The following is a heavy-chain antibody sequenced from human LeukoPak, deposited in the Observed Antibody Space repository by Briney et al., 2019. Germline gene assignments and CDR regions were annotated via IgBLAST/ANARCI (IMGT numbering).Heavy chain of an antibody. J-gene: IGHJ6*02. CDR2: ISGSGAST. CDR3: ARAIGYYYYYYGMDV. CDR1: GFTFSSYA. Sequence: GGSLRLACAASGFTFSSYAMSWVRQAPGKGLEWVSAISGSGASTYYADSVKGRFTISRDNSKNTLYLQMNSLRAEDTAVYYCARAIGYYYYYYGMDVWGQGTTVTVSS. D-gene: IGHD1-26*01. V-gene: IGHV3-23*01.